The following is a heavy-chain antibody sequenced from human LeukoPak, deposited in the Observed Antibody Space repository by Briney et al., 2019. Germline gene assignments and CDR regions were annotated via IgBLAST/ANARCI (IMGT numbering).Heavy chain of an antibody. CDR3: ARRDSTSWTGPDY. CDR1: GYSFTSHW. CDR2: IYPGDSHT. D-gene: IGHD6-13*01. Sequence: GESLKISCQGSGYSFTSHWIGWVRQMPGRGLECMGIIYPGDSHTRYSPSFQGQVTISADKSISTAYLQWSSLKASDTAMYYCARRDSTSWTGPDYWGQGTLVIVSS. J-gene: IGHJ4*02. V-gene: IGHV5-51*01.